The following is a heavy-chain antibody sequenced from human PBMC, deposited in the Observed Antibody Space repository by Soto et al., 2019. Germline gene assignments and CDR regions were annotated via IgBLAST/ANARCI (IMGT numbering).Heavy chain of an antibody. CDR1: GGSISSGDYY. CDR2: IFYSGTT. CDR3: ARDGYCTNGVCDTVFDY. V-gene: IGHV4-30-4*01. D-gene: IGHD2-8*01. J-gene: IGHJ4*02. Sequence: QVQLQESGPGLVKPSQTLSLTCTVSGGSISSGDYYWSWIRQPPGKGLEWIGYIFYSGTTYYNPSLKSRVTISVDTSKNQFSLKLSSVTAADTAVYYCARDGYCTNGVCDTVFDYWGQGTLVTVSS.